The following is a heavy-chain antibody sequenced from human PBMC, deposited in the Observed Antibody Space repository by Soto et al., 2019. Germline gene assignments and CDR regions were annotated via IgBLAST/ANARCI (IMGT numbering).Heavy chain of an antibody. CDR1: GGSFSGSH. V-gene: IGHV4-34*01. Sequence: SETQSLTCAVYGGSFSGSHWAWIRQSPGKGLEWIGEINHGGSSKDNPSLRRRITISVDTSKNQFALKLSSVTAADTAVYYGARGVTTKVVQTDAPDKYYFDSWGQGTLVTVSS. CDR2: INHGGSS. D-gene: IGHD3-22*01. CDR3: ARGVTTKVVQTDAPDKYYFDS. J-gene: IGHJ4*02.